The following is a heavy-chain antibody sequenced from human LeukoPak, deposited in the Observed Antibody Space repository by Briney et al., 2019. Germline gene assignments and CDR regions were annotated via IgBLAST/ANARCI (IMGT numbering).Heavy chain of an antibody. D-gene: IGHD2-15*01. CDR1: GGSFSGYY. CDR2: IYYSGST. CDR3: ARVRGSYGDAFDI. Sequence: PSETLSLTCAVYGGSFSGYYWSWIRQPPGKGLEWIGYIYYSGSTNYNPSLKSRVTISVDTSKNQFSLKLSSVTAADTAVYYCARVRGSYGDAFDIWGQGTMVTVSS. V-gene: IGHV4-59*01. J-gene: IGHJ3*02.